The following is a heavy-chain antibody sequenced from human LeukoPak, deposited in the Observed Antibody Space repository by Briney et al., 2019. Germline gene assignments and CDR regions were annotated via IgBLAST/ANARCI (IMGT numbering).Heavy chain of an antibody. J-gene: IGHJ3*02. Sequence: GGSLRLSCEASGFTVSITHMVCVRQAPGKGLEWVSVTYTGGNSYYAGSVQGRFIISRDISKNTLYLQMNNLRAEDSALYYCARGGRGSAAVVAPRSFDIWGQGTMVTVSS. CDR1: GFTVSITH. CDR2: TYTGGNS. V-gene: IGHV3-53*01. CDR3: ARGGRGSAAVVAPRSFDI. D-gene: IGHD3-22*01.